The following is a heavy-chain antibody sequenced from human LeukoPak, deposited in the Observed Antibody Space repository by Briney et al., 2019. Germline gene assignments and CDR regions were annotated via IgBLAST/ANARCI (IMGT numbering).Heavy chain of an antibody. CDR1: GFTFSTYG. J-gene: IGHJ6*02. CDR2: IWYDGSNK. Sequence: GGSLRLSCAESGFTFSTYGMHWVRQAPGKGLEWVAVIWYDGSNKYYVNSVQGRFTISRDNSKNTLYLQMNSLRAEDTAVYYCARFVATYGLDVWGQGTTVTVSS. V-gene: IGHV3-33*01. CDR3: ARFVATYGLDV.